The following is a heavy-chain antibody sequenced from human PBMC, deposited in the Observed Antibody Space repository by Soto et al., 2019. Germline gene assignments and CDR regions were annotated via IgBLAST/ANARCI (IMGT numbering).Heavy chain of an antibody. Sequence: QLQLQESGPGLVKPSETLSLTCTVSGGSISSSSYYWSWIRQHPGKGLEWIGYIYYSGSTYYNPSLKSRVTISVDTSKNQFSLKLSSVTAADTAVYYCARDRITMVRGVINYYYGMDVWGQGTTVTVSS. CDR3: ARDRITMVRGVINYYYGMDV. CDR1: GGSISSSSYY. D-gene: IGHD3-10*01. V-gene: IGHV4-31*03. CDR2: IYYSGST. J-gene: IGHJ6*02.